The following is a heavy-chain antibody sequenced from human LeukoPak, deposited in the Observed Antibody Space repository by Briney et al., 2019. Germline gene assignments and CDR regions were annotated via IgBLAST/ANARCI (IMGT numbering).Heavy chain of an antibody. D-gene: IGHD6-13*01. CDR1: GFTFSSYG. CDR2: IWYDGSNK. V-gene: IGHV3-33*01. Sequence: PGGSLRLSCAASGFTFSSYGMHWVRQAPGKGLEWVAVIWYDGSNKYYADSVKGRFTISRDNSKNTLYLQMNSLRAEDTAVYYCARELVQGLYYYGMDVWGQGTTVTVSS. CDR3: ARELVQGLYYYGMDV. J-gene: IGHJ6*02.